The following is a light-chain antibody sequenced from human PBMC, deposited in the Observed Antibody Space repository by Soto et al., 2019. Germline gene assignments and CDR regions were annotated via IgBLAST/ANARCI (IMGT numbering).Light chain of an antibody. CDR1: KDIRFY. CDR3: QHYNRLPIT. CDR2: DAS. Sequence: DIQTTESPSSLSASLGDRVTITLQASKDIRFYLNWYQHKTGQAPKLLIYDASQLETGVPSRFSGSGSGAAFTCTINNVKVEDFATYYCQHYNRLPITFGQGTRLEIK. V-gene: IGKV1-33*01. J-gene: IGKJ5*01.